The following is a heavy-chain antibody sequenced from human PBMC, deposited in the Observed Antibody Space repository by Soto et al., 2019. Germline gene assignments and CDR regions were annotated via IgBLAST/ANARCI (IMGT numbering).Heavy chain of an antibody. CDR3: ARDRLRGYDSSGFYS. CDR2: INTYNGNR. D-gene: IGHD3-22*01. CDR1: GYSFSSYG. J-gene: IGHJ4*02. Sequence: QVQLVQSGAELRKPGASVKVSCKASGYSFSSYGINWVRQAPGQGLEWMGWINTYNGNRNYAHKFEDRVTMTTATSTKTVYMELRSLKSDDTAIYYCARDRLRGYDSSGFYSGGQGTLVTVSS. V-gene: IGHV1-18*01.